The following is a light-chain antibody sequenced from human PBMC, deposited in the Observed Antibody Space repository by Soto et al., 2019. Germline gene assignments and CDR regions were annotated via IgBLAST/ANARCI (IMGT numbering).Light chain of an antibody. V-gene: IGKV1-5*03. Sequence: DIQMTQSPSTLSASVGDRVNITCRASQSISSCLAWYQQKPGKAPKLLIYKASSLESGVPSRFSGRGSGTEFPLTLSRLQPDDFATYYCQQYKSYPCTFGQGTKLELK. CDR2: KAS. CDR1: QSISSC. CDR3: QQYKSYPCT. J-gene: IGKJ2*02.